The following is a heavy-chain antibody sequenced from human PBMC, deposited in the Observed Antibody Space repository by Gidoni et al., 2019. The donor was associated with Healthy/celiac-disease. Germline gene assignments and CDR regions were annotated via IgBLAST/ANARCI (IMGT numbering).Heavy chain of an antibody. V-gene: IGHV7-4-1*02. D-gene: IGHD2-8*02. Sequence: QVQLVQSGSELKKPGASVKVSCKASGYTFTSYPMNWVRQAPGQGLEWMGWINTNTGNPTYAQVFTGRFVFSLDTSVSTAYLQISSLKAEDTAVYYCARLGYCTGGVCSRPKPNFVYWGQGTLVTVSS. CDR3: ARLGYCTGGVCSRPKPNFVY. CDR1: GYTFTSYP. J-gene: IGHJ4*02. CDR2: INTNTGNP.